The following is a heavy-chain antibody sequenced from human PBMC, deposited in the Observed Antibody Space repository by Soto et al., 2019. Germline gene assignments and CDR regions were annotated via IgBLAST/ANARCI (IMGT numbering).Heavy chain of an antibody. D-gene: IGHD2-8*01. V-gene: IGHV3-23*01. J-gene: IGHJ4*02. CDR3: AKDRSYCTNGVCYTHDY. CDR2: ISGSGGST. Sequence: GGSLRLSCAASGFTFSSYAMSWVRQAPGKGLEWVSAISGSGGSTYYADSVKGRFTISRDNSKNTLYLQMNSLRAEDTAVYYCAKDRSYCTNGVCYTHDYWGQGTLVTVSS. CDR1: GFTFSSYA.